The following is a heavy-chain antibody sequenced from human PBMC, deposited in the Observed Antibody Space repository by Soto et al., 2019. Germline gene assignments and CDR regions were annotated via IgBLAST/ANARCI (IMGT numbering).Heavy chain of an antibody. D-gene: IGHD2-15*01. J-gene: IGHJ5*02. CDR3: AKDNCGGSCYSGWFDP. CDR1: GFTFSSYG. CDR2: ISYDGSNK. Sequence: PGGSLRLSCAASGFTFSSYGMHWVRQAPGKGLEWVAVISYDGSNKYYADSVKGRFTISRDNSKNTLYLQMNSLRAEDTAVYYCAKDNCGGSCYSGWFDPWGQGTLVTVSS. V-gene: IGHV3-30*18.